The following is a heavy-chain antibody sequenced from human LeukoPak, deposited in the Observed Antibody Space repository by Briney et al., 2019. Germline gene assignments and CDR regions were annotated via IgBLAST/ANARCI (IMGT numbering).Heavy chain of an antibody. V-gene: IGHV1-2*02. CDR2: INPNSGGT. D-gene: IGHD5-18*01. J-gene: IGHJ5*02. CDR1: GYTFTGYY. CDR3: ARDPNRIQLWLLVALGWFDP. Sequence: ASVKVSCKASGYTFTGYYMHWVRQAPGQGLEWRGWINPNSGGTNYAQKFQGRVTMTRDTSISTAYMELSRLRSDDTAVYYCARDPNRIQLWLLVALGWFDPWGQGTLVTVSS.